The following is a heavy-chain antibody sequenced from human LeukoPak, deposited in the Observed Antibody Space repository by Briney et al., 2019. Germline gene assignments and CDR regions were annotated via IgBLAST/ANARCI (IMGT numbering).Heavy chain of an antibody. CDR3: ARLSHIVVVPAERGEYNWFDP. D-gene: IGHD2-2*01. J-gene: IGHJ5*02. Sequence: GGSLRLSCAASGFTFSNYWMSWVRQAPGKGLEWVAVISYDGSNKYYADSVKGRFTISRDNSKNTLYLQMNSLRAEDTAVYYCARLSHIVVVPAERGEYNWFDPWGQGTLVTVSS. CDR2: ISYDGSNK. V-gene: IGHV3-30*03. CDR1: GFTFSNYW.